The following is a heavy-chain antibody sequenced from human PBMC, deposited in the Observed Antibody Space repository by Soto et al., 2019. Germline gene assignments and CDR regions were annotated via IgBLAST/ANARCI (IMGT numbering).Heavy chain of an antibody. J-gene: IGHJ4*02. CDR2: FNPMSGST. CDR1: GYIFINYY. D-gene: IGHD3-3*01. Sequence: GASVKVSCKTSGYIFINYYIHWVRQAPGQGLEWVALFNPMSGSTNYAQKLQGRVTVTSDTSTSTVYMELSSLISEDTAVYYCAKDHFSPPDDYDFWSGKNGYDYWGQGTLVTVSS. V-gene: IGHV1-46*04. CDR3: AKDHFSPPDDYDFWSGKNGYDY.